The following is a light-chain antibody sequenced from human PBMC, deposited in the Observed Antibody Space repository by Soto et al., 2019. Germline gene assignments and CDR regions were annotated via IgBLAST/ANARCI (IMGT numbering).Light chain of an antibody. CDR1: QSVSRD. CDR3: QQYNDWPLT. CDR2: GAF. Sequence: EIVMTQSPATLSMFPGERATLSCWASQSVSRDLGWYQQKPGQAPRLLIHGAFIRAAGVTARFSGSGSGTELTLTNSLLQSEDSAVYSCQQYNDWPLTFGGGTKVE. V-gene: IGKV3D-15*03. J-gene: IGKJ4*01.